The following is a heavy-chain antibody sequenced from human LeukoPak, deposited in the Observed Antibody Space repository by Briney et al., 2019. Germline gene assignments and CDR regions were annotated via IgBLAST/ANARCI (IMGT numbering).Heavy chain of an antibody. D-gene: IGHD1-26*01. CDR2: IGSGGRST. CDR1: GFTFSSYG. J-gene: IGHJ3*02. Sequence: GGSLRLSCAASGFTFSSYGMTWVRQAPGKGLEWVSAIGSGGRSTYYADSVKGRFTISRDNSKNTLYLQMNSLRAEDTAVYYCARVGGSYDHDAFDIWGQGTMVTVSS. V-gene: IGHV3-23*01. CDR3: ARVGGSYDHDAFDI.